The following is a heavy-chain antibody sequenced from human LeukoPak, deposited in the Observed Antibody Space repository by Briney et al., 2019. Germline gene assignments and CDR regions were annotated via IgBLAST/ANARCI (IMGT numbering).Heavy chain of an antibody. J-gene: IGHJ4*02. V-gene: IGHV1-2*02. CDR3: ARDRDYGSGLSDY. Sequence: GASVKVSCKASGYTFTGYYMHWVRQAPGQGLEWMGWINPNSGGTNYAQKFQGRVTMTRDTSISTAYMELNRLRSDDTAVYYCARDRDYGSGLSDYWGQGTLVTVSS. D-gene: IGHD3-10*01. CDR1: GYTFTGYY. CDR2: INPNSGGT.